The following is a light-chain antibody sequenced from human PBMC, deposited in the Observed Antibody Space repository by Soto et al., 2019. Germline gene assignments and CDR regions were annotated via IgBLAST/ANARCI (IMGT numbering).Light chain of an antibody. V-gene: IGKV4-1*01. Sequence: DIVMTQSPESLALSLAERATINCKSSQSVLYSSNNKNYLNWYQQTQGQTPKLLIYWASIRASGVPDRFSGSGSGTDFTLPISRVQAEDVSVYYCQQYYDSPLTFGQGTRLEIK. CDR1: QSVLYSSNNKNY. CDR3: QQYYDSPLT. J-gene: IGKJ5*01. CDR2: WAS.